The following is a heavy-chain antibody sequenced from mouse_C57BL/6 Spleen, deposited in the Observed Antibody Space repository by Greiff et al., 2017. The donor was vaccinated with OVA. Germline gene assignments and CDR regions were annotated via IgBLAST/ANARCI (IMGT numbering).Heavy chain of an antibody. CDR2: INPGSGGT. CDR3: ARSITTAPGV. D-gene: IGHD1-2*01. CDR1: GYAFTNYL. V-gene: IGHV1-54*01. Sequence: VKLMESGAELVRPGTSVKVSCKASGYAFTNYLIEWVKQRPGQGLEWIGVINPGSGGTNYNEKFKGKATLTADKSSSTAYMQLSSLTSEDSAVYFCARSITTAPGVWGTGTTVTVSS. J-gene: IGHJ1*03.